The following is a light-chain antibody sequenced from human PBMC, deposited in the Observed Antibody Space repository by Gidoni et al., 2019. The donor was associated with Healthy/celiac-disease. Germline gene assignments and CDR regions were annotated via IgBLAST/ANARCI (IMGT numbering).Light chain of an antibody. CDR1: QSVLYSSNNKNY. CDR2: WAS. Sequence: DLVMTQSPDSLAVSLGERATINCKSSQSVLYSSNNKNYLAWYQQKPGQPPKLLIYWASTRESGVPYRFSGSGSGTDFTLTISSLQAEDVAVYYCQQYYSTPCSFGQGTKLEIK. V-gene: IGKV4-1*01. J-gene: IGKJ2*04. CDR3: QQYYSTPCS.